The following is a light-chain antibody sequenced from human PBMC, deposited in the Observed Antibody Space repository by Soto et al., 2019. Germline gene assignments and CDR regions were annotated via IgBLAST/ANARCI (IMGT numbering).Light chain of an antibody. CDR2: SAS. J-gene: IGKJ1*01. CDR3: QQTYSLPRT. V-gene: IGKV1-39*01. Sequence: DVQMTQSPSSLSASVGDSVTIACRASQTVSKFVNWYQQKPGKVPDLLIYSASTLYSGVPSRFSGSGSGTEFTLAISNLQPEDFATYYCQQTYSLPRTFAQGTKVDIQ. CDR1: QTVSKF.